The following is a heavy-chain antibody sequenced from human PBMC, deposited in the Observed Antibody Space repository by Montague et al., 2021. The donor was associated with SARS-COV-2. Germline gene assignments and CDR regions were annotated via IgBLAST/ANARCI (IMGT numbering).Heavy chain of an antibody. J-gene: IGHJ4*02. V-gene: IGHV4-39*01. CDR2: IYYTENT. D-gene: IGHD5-18*01. CDR1: GGSISNSIYY. CDR3: ARPGRGYSYGSGAFDY. Sequence: SETLSLTCTVSGGSISNSIYYWDWIRQPPGKGLEWIGSIYYTENTYYNPSLKSRVTISIDTSKNQFSLKLSSVTAADTAVYYYARPGRGYSYGSGAFDYWGQGTLVTVSS.